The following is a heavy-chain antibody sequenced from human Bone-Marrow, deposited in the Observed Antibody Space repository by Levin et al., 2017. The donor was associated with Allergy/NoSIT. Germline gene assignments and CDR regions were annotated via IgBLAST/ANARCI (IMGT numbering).Heavy chain of an antibody. D-gene: IGHD3-3*01. J-gene: IGHJ2*01. V-gene: IGHV3-9*01. CDR2: ISWNSGVL. CDR1: AFTFDDHA. CDR3: AKIVGLIWGGMQAAGYFDV. Sequence: GGSLRLSCAASAFTFDDHAMHWVRQRPGKGLEWVAGISWNSGVLLYADSVKGRFTISRDNSNNTLHLQMNSLRAEDTAIYYCAKIVGLIWGGMQAAGYFDVWGRGTLVTVSS.